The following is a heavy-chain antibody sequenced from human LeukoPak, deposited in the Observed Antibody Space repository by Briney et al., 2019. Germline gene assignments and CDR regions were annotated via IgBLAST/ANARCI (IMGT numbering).Heavy chain of an antibody. D-gene: IGHD5-18*01. CDR2: ISSSSRYI. V-gene: IGHV3-21*01. Sequence: GGSLRLSCVASGLDFSDSGMLWVRQAPGKGLEWLSSISSSSRYIYYAVSVKGRLTISRDNAKNSLYLHMDSLRAEDTAVYYCAREFTAMAFDYWGQGTLVTVSS. CDR1: GLDFSDSG. J-gene: IGHJ4*02. CDR3: AREFTAMAFDY.